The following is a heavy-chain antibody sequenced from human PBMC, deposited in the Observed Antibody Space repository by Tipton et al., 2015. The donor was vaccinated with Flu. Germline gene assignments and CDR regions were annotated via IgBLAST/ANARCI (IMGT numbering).Heavy chain of an antibody. CDR3: ARDYSPSITVLGEITDYFGMAV. V-gene: IGHV3-11*01. CDR2: ISSSGSTI. CDR1: GFTFSDYY. D-gene: IGHD3-3*01. J-gene: IGHJ6*02. Sequence: SLRLSCVASGFTFSDYYMSWIRQLPGKGLEWVSHISSSGSTINYADSVKGRFTISRDNAKNSLYLQMNSLRAEDTAVYYCARDYSPSITVLGEITDYFGMAVWGQGTTVTVSS.